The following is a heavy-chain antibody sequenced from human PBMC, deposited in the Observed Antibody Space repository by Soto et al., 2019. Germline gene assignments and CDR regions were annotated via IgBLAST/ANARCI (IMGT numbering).Heavy chain of an antibody. Sequence: QVTLKESGPVLVKPTETLTLTCTVSGFSLSNARLSVSWIRQPPGKALEWLAHIFSNDEKFYSTSLKSRLTISKDTSKNQVVLTMTNMDPVDTATYYCARIRDEDCSGGSCYYYFDYWGQGTLVTVSS. D-gene: IGHD2-15*01. J-gene: IGHJ4*02. CDR2: IFSNDEK. V-gene: IGHV2-26*01. CDR3: ARIRDEDCSGGSCYYYFDY. CDR1: GFSLSNARLS.